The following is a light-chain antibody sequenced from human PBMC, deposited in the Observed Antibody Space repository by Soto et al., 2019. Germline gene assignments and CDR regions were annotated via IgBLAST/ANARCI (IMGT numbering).Light chain of an antibody. CDR2: SAS. J-gene: IGKJ3*01. CDR1: QTISSNY. Sequence: EVVLTQSPDTLSLSPGERATLSCRASQTISSNYVAWYQQKPGQAPRLLIYSASSRATGIPDRFSGSWSGTHFTLTISRLEPEDFAVYYCQQYGIVFGPGTKVEIK. CDR3: QQYGIV. V-gene: IGKV3-20*01.